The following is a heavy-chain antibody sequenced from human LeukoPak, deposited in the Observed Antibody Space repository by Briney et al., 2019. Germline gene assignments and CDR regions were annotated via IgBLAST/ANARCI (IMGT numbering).Heavy chain of an antibody. V-gene: IGHV1-2*02. Sequence: GASLKVSCKASGYTFTGYYMHWVRQAPGQGLEWMGWINPNSGGTNYAQKFQGRVTMTRDTSISTAYMELSRLRSDDTAVYYCARDPPAAITYYGMDVWGQGTTVTVSS. CDR3: ARDPPAAITYYGMDV. CDR2: INPNSGGT. J-gene: IGHJ6*02. D-gene: IGHD2-2*01. CDR1: GYTFTGYY.